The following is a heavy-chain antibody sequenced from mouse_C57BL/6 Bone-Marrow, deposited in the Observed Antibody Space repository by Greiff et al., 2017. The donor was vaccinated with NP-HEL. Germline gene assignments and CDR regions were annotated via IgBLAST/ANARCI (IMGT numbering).Heavy chain of an antibody. CDR2: IHPNSGST. CDR1: GYTFTSYW. V-gene: IGHV1-64*01. D-gene: IGHD3-2*02. Sequence: VKLQQPGAELVKPGASVKLSCKASGYTFTSYWMHWVKQRPGQGLEWIGMIHPNSGSTNYNEKFKSKATLTVDKSSSTAYMQLSSLTSEDSAVYYCARQTAQATGYYAMDYWGQGTSVTVSS. J-gene: IGHJ4*01. CDR3: ARQTAQATGYYAMDY.